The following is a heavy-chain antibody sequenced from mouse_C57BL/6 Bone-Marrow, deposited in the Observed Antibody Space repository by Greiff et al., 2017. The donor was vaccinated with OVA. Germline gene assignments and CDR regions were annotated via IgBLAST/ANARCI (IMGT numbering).Heavy chain of an antibody. D-gene: IGHD1-1*01. V-gene: IGHV1-80*01. CDR1: GYSFSSYW. J-gene: IGHJ1*03. Sequence: QVQLQQSGAELVKPGASVKISCKASGYSFSSYWMNWVKQRPGKGLEWIGQIYPGDGYTNYNGKFKGKATLTADKSSSTAYMKLSSLTSEDSAVYFCARRRAVTTVVDCYFEVWGTGTTVTVSS. CDR3: ARRRAVTTVVDCYFEV. CDR2: IYPGDGYT.